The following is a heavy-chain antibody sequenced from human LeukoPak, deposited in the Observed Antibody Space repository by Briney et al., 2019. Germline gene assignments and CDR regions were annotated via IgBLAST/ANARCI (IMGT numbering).Heavy chain of an antibody. V-gene: IGHV1-18*04. CDR3: ARGDCSGVSCYLPEYFRH. J-gene: IGHJ1*01. Sequence: GASVKVSCKTSGYTFTSYYIHWVRQAPGQGLEWMGWISAHNGYTDYAQKLQGRVTMTTDTSTNTAYMELRSLRSDDTAVYYCARGDCSGVSCYLPEYFRHWGQGTLVTVSS. CDR2: ISAHNGYT. D-gene: IGHD2-15*01. CDR1: GYTFTSYY.